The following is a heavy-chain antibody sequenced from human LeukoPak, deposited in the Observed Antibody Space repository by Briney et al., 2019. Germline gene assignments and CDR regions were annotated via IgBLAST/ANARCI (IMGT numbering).Heavy chain of an antibody. CDR1: GFRFGSHA. CDR3: ARDSAGDRDFDY. J-gene: IGHJ4*02. V-gene: IGHV3-33*01. D-gene: IGHD3-10*01. CDR2: IWYDGSNK. Sequence: PGRSLRLSCAASGFRFGSHAVHWVRQAPGKGQEWLAQIWYDGSNKYYVDSVKGRFTTSRDNSKNTVYLQMNSLRAEDTAVYYCARDSAGDRDFDYWGQGTLVTVSS.